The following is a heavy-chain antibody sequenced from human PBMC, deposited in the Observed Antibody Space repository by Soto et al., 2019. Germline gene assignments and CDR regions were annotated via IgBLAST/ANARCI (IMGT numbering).Heavy chain of an antibody. J-gene: IGHJ3*01. CDR1: GGSVSSGKYY. CDR3: ARDQGVDTSMVDAFDV. Sequence: QVQLQESGPGLVKPSETLSLTCTVSGGSVSSGKYYWSWIRQPPGKGLEWIGYIFYTGSTNYNPSLNSRVTIAIDTSKNQFSLKVTSVTAADTAVYFCARDQGVDTSMVDAFDVWGQGTMVTVSS. CDR2: IFYTGST. V-gene: IGHV4-61*01. D-gene: IGHD5-18*01.